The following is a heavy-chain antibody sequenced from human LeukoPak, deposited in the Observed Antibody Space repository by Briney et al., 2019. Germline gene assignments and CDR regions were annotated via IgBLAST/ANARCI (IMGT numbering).Heavy chain of an antibody. V-gene: IGHV1-69*06. J-gene: IGHJ4*02. CDR2: IIPIFGTA. CDR1: GGTFSSYA. D-gene: IGHD3-10*01. CDR3: ARDQSYYGSGSADY. Sequence: ASVKVSCKASGGTFSSYAISWVRQAPGQGLEWMGRIIPIFGTANYAQKFQGRVTITADKSTSTAYMELSSLRSEDTAVYYCARDQSYYGSGSADYWGQGTLVTVSS.